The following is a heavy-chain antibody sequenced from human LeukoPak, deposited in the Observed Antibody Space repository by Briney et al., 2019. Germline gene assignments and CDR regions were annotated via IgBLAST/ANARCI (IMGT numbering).Heavy chain of an antibody. CDR1: GYTFTDYG. CDR3: ARGWRSVLSNQISPFDS. J-gene: IGHJ4*02. D-gene: IGHD2-21*01. CDR2: ISGYTGTT. Sequence: ASVKVSCKASGYTFTDYGIGWVRQAPGHGLEWLGWISGYTGTTNYAQNLQGRVTMTTDTATSTAYMELRSLTSDYTTVYFCARGWRSVLSNQISPFDSWGLGTLLTVSS. V-gene: IGHV1-18*01.